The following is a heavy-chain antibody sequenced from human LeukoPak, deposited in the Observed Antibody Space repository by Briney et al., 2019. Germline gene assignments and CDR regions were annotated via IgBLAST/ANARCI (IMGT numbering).Heavy chain of an antibody. CDR3: AREKVPENNYYYGMDV. J-gene: IGHJ6*02. Sequence: PSETLSLTCTVSGDSISNYYWSWIRQPPGRGLEWIGYISYSGNTYYNPSLKSRLTISLDTSRSQISLRLSSVTAADTAAYYCAREKVPENNYYYGMDVWGQGTTVTVSS. D-gene: IGHD2-2*01. CDR2: ISYSGNT. CDR1: GDSISNYY. V-gene: IGHV4-30-4*08.